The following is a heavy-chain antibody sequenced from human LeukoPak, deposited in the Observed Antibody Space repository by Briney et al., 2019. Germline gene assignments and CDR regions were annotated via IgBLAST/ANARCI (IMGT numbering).Heavy chain of an antibody. V-gene: IGHV1-2*02. CDR3: ARTYCYGDCSSRYYYYYMDV. D-gene: IGHD2-21*02. J-gene: IGHJ6*03. CDR2: INPNSGGT. CDR1: GYTFTGYY. Sequence: ASVKVSCKASGYTFTGYYIHWVRQAPGQGLEWMGWINPNSGGTNYAQKFQGRVAMTRDTSISTAYMELSSLTSDDTAVYYCARTYCYGDCSSRYYYYYMDVWGKGTTVDISS.